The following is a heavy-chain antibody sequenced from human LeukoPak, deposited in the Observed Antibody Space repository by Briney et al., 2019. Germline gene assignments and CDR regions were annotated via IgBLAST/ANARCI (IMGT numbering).Heavy chain of an antibody. CDR3: AKGYCGSISCSRGFDP. J-gene: IGHJ5*02. V-gene: IGHV3-7*01. Sequence: GGSLRLSCAASGFTFSSYWMSWVRQAPGKGLEWVANIKQDGSEKYYVDSVKGRFTISRDNAKNSLYLQMNSLRAEDTAVYYCAKGYCGSISCSRGFDPWGQGTLVTVSS. D-gene: IGHD2-2*01. CDR2: IKQDGSEK. CDR1: GFTFSSYW.